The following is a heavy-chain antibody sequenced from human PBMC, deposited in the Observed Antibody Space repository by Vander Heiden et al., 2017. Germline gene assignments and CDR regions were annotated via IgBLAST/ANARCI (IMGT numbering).Heavy chain of an antibody. CDR2: IYAGGTT. Sequence: EVQLVGSGGGLSQPGGSLRLPRAASGFTVSTNYMSWGRQAPGKGLEWVSVIYAGGTTYYADAVKGRFTISRDSSKNILYLQMNSLRVEDTALYYCAKDRSGGGNWFDPWGQGTLVTVSS. J-gene: IGHJ5*02. D-gene: IGHD6-19*01. CDR1: GFTVSTNY. CDR3: AKDRSGGGNWFDP. V-gene: IGHV3-53*01.